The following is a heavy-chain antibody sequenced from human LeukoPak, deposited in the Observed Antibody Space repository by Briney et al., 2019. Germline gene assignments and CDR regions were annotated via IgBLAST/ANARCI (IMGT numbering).Heavy chain of an antibody. CDR1: GGSISRYY. CDR2: IYYSGTT. J-gene: IGHJ6*02. CDR3: ARGPGSAWYYYYGMDV. V-gene: IGHV4-59*01. Sequence: PSEILSPTCTVSGGSISRYYWSWIRQPPGKGLEWIGYIYYSGTTKYNPSLKSRVTISVDTSKNQFSLKLSSVTAADTAVYYCARGPGSAWYYYYGMDVWGQGTTVTVSS. D-gene: IGHD6-19*01.